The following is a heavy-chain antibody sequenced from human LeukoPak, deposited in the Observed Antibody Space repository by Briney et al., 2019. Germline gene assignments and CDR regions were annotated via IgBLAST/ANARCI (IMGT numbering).Heavy chain of an antibody. J-gene: IGHJ4*02. D-gene: IGHD6-19*01. V-gene: IGHV4-59*01. CDR3: ARYDVKGGRYDYFDY. Sequence: SPTLSLIRPVSGASISSFYWSSIRQHPGKGLEWIGYMYNSGSTNYNPSLRSRVTISVDTSKNQFSLKLNSVTAADTAVYYCARYDVKGGRYDYFDYWGQGTLVTVSS. CDR2: MYNSGST. CDR1: GASISSFY.